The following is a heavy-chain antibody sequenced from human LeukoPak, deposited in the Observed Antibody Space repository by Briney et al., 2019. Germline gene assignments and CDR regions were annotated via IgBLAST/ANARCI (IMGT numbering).Heavy chain of an antibody. D-gene: IGHD1-14*01. CDR3: ARGGWFNRYERYFQH. J-gene: IGHJ1*01. V-gene: IGHV4-34*01. CDR2: INHSGST. Sequence: PSETLSLTCAVYGGSFSGYYWSWIRQPPGKGLEWIGEINHSGSTNYNPSLKSRVTISVDTSKNQFSLKLSSVTAADTAVYYCARGGWFNRYERYFQHWGQGTLVTVSS. CDR1: GGSFSGYY.